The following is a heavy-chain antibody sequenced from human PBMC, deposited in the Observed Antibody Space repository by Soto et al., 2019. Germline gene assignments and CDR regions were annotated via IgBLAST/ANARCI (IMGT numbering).Heavy chain of an antibody. CDR2: IYYSGST. V-gene: IGHV4-39*01. J-gene: IGHJ6*02. Sequence: NPSETLSLTCTFSGGSISSSSYYCCWIRDPPGKGLEWIGSIYYSGSTYYNPSLKSRVTISVDTSKNQFSLKLSSVTAADTAVYYCARQGSVLYYYGMDVWGQGTTVTVSS. CDR1: GGSISSSSYY. CDR3: ARQGSVLYYYGMDV. D-gene: IGHD3-10*02.